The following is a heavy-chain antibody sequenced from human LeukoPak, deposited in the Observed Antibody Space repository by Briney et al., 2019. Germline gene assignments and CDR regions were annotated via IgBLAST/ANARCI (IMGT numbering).Heavy chain of an antibody. V-gene: IGHV3-7*01. D-gene: IGHD2-2*01. CDR1: GFTFSNSW. CDR2: IKEDGSDK. J-gene: IGHJ6*04. Sequence: GGSLRLSCIASGFTFSNSWMTWVRQAPGKGLEWVANIKEDGSDKHYVDSVKGRFTISRDNAKNSLYLQMNSLRAEDTAVYYCARMPGGPDVWGKGTTVTVSS. CDR3: ARMPGGPDV.